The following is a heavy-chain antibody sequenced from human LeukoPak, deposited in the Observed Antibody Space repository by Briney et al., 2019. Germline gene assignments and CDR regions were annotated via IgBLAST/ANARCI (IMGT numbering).Heavy chain of an antibody. Sequence: ASVKVSCKASGYTFTGYYMHWVRQAPGQGLEWTGWINPNSGGTNYAQKFQGRVTMTRDTSISTAYMELSRLRSDDTAVYYCARDEGGDGYNYNWFDPWGQGTLVTVSS. D-gene: IGHD5-24*01. J-gene: IGHJ5*02. CDR2: INPNSGGT. V-gene: IGHV1-2*02. CDR3: ARDEGGDGYNYNWFDP. CDR1: GYTFTGYY.